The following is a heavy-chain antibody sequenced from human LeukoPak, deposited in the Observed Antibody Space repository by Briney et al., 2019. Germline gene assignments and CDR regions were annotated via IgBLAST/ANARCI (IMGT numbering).Heavy chain of an antibody. CDR2: IYPGDSDT. Sequence: GGSLKISCKGSGYSFTSYWIGWVRQMPGKGLEWMGIIYPGDSDTRYSPSFQGQVTISADKSISTAYLQWSSLKASDTAMYYCARLPPLAYCGGDCYSRYFDYWGQGTLVTVSS. CDR3: ARLPPLAYCGGDCYSRYFDY. D-gene: IGHD2-21*02. CDR1: GYSFTSYW. V-gene: IGHV5-51*01. J-gene: IGHJ4*02.